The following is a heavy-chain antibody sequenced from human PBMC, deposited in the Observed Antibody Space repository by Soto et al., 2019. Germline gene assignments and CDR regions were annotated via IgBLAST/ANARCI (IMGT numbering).Heavy chain of an antibody. J-gene: IGHJ4*02. V-gene: IGHV3-73*01. Sequence: EVQLVESGGGLVQPGGSLKLSCAASGFTFSGSAMHWVRQASGKGLEWVGRIRSKANSYATAYAASVKGRFTISRDDSKNTAYLKMNSLKTEDTAVYYCTRRYSIFDYWGQGTLVTVSS. CDR1: GFTFSGSA. CDR3: TRRYSIFDY. D-gene: IGHD6-13*01. CDR2: IRSKANSYAT.